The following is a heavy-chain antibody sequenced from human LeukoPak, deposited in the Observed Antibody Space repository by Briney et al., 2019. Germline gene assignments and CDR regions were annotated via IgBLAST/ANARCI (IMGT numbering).Heavy chain of an antibody. CDR2: INPNSGGT. CDR1: GYSFTDYY. J-gene: IGHJ5*02. Sequence: GASVKVSCKASGYSFTDYYMHWVRPAPGQGLEWMGWINPNSGGTNYAQKFQGRVTMTRDTSISTAYMELSRLRSDDTAVYYCARDLTASMVRGVIILKGGFDPWGQGTLVTVSS. CDR3: ARDLTASMVRGVIILKGGFDP. D-gene: IGHD3-10*01. V-gene: IGHV1-2*02.